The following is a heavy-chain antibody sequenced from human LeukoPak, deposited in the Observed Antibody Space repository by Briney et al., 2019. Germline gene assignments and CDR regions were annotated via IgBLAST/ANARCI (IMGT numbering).Heavy chain of an antibody. J-gene: IGHJ3*02. CDR1: GFTFSSYS. CDR2: ISSSSSYI. Sequence: PGGSLRLSCAASGFTFSSYSMNWVRQAPGKGLEWVSSISSSSSYIYYADSVKGRFTISRDNAKNSLYLQMNSLRAEDTAVYYCARVLSYYDSSGYYPNDAFDIWGQGTMVTVSS. CDR3: ARVLSYYDSSGYYPNDAFDI. D-gene: IGHD3-22*01. V-gene: IGHV3-21*01.